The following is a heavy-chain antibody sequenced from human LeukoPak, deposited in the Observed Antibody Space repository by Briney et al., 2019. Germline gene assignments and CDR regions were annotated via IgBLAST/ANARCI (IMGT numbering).Heavy chain of an antibody. CDR3: ARIPRIVVVSFYYYYMDV. V-gene: IGHV4-34*01. Sequence: SETLSLTCAVYGGSFSGYYWSWIRQPPGKGLEWIGEINHSGSTNYNPSLKSRVTISVDTSKNQFSLKLSSVTAADTAVYYCARIPRIVVVSFYYYYMDVWGKGTTVTISS. CDR1: GGSFSGYY. D-gene: IGHD2-21*01. CDR2: INHSGST. J-gene: IGHJ6*03.